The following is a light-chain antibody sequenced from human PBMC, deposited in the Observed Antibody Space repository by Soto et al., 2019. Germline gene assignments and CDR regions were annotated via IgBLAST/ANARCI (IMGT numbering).Light chain of an antibody. CDR2: GAS. V-gene: IGKV3-15*01. CDR1: QSVSSN. CDR3: QHYNKLPLT. Sequence: DIVLTQSPATLSVSPGERVTLSCRASQSVSSNFAWYQQKPGKAPRLVIYGASSRDTGIPARFSGSGSGTDFTLTISSLQSEDCAVYYCQHYNKLPLTFGGGAKVEIK. J-gene: IGKJ4*01.